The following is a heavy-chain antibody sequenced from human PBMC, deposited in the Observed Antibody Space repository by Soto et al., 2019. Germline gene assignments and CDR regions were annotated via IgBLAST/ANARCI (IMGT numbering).Heavy chain of an antibody. J-gene: IGHJ5*02. Sequence: ASVKVSCKASGYTFTSYAMHWVRQAPGQRLEWMGWINAGNGNTKYSQKLQGRVTITRDTSASTAYMELSSLRSEDTAVYYCATANYDFWSGYGNWFDPWGQGTLVTVSS. CDR3: ATANYDFWSGYGNWFDP. D-gene: IGHD3-3*01. CDR2: INAGNGNT. CDR1: GYTFTSYA. V-gene: IGHV1-3*01.